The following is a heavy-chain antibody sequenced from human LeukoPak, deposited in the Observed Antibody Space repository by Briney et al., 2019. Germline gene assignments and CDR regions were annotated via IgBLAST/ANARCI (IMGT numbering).Heavy chain of an antibody. Sequence: SQTLSLTCTVSGRSISSGGYCWSWIRQHPGKGLDWIGYIYYSGITYYNPSLKSPVTISVDTSKNQFSLKLSSVTAADTAVYYCARAPDGAYEVGVFDIWGQGTMVTVSS. CDR1: GRSISSGGYC. CDR2: IYYSGIT. D-gene: IGHD4-17*01. V-gene: IGHV4-31*01. CDR3: ARAPDGAYEVGVFDI. J-gene: IGHJ3*02.